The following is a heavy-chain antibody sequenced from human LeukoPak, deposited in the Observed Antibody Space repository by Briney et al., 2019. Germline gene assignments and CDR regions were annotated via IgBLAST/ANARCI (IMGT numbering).Heavy chain of an antibody. V-gene: IGHV5-10-1*01. CDR3: ARTAAGRVSPFDY. J-gene: IGHJ4*02. CDR1: GYSFTNYW. D-gene: IGHD6-13*01. Sequence: GESLQVSFQGSGYSFTNYWITWVRPMPGKGLEWMGRIDPSDSYTNYSPSFQGHVTISADKSISTAYLQWSSLKASDTAMYYCARTAAGRVSPFDYWGQGTLVTVSS. CDR2: IDPSDSYT.